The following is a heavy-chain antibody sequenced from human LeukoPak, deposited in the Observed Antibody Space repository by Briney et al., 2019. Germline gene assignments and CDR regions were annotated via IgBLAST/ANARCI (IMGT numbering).Heavy chain of an antibody. V-gene: IGHV4-34*01. CDR3: ARSPYYYDSSGPLD. D-gene: IGHD3-22*01. Sequence: PSETLSLTCGVSGGSFNGYYWSWIRQPPGKGLEWIGEINHSGNTNYNASLKSRVTISVDTSKKQISLKMNSVTAADTAVYYCARSPYYYDSSGPLDWGQGTLVTVSS. CDR2: INHSGNT. J-gene: IGHJ4*02. CDR1: GGSFNGYY.